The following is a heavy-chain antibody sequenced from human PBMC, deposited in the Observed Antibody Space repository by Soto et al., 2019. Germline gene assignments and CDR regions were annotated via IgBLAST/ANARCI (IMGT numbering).Heavy chain of an antibody. CDR3: AVLCDRTSCFDS. CDR1: DYTFTKYG. CDR2: ISGDNGKT. D-gene: IGHD2-2*01. V-gene: IGHV1-18*01. J-gene: IGHJ4*02. Sequence: ASVKVSCKTSDYTFTKYGINWARQAPGQGLEWMGWISGDNGKTKNAQRLQGRLTITTDTSTSTAYMDLRSLRSDDTAVYYCAVLCDRTSCFDSWGQGTLVTVSS.